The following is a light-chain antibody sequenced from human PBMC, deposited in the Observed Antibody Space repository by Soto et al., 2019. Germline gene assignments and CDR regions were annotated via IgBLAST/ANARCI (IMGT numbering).Light chain of an antibody. CDR2: SNN. CDR1: SSNIGSNT. Sequence: QSVLTQPPSASGTPGQRVTISCSGSSSNIGSNTVNWYQQLPGTAPKLLIYSNNQRPSGVPDRFSGSKSGTSASLAISGLQSEDEADYYCAPWDDSLNGWVFGGGTKVTAL. V-gene: IGLV1-44*01. J-gene: IGLJ3*02. CDR3: APWDDSLNGWV.